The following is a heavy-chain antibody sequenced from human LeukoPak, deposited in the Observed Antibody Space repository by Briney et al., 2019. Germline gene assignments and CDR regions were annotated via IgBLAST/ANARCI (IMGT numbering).Heavy chain of an antibody. J-gene: IGHJ4*02. CDR2: ISYDGSNK. Sequence: PGGSLRLSCAASGVTFSSYGMHWVRQAPGKGLEWVAVISYDGSNKYYADSVKGRFTISRDNSKNTLYLQMNSLRAEDTAVYYCAGDGGNPMDFDYWGQGTLVTVSS. V-gene: IGHV3-30*03. CDR1: GVTFSSYG. CDR3: AGDGGNPMDFDY. D-gene: IGHD4-23*01.